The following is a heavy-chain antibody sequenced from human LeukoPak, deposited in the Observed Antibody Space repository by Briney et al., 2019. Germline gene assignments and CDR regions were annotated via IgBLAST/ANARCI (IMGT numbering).Heavy chain of an antibody. CDR3: ARVGLHLGELSY. CDR1: GGSISSYY. CDR2: IYSSGTI. V-gene: IGHV4-4*07. J-gene: IGHJ4*02. Sequence: PSETLSLTCSVSGGSISSYYWSWIRQPAGKGLEWIGRIYSSGTITYNPSLQSRVTLSVDTSKNQFSLNLSSVTAADTAVYYCARVGLHLGELSYWGQGTLVTVSS. D-gene: IGHD3-16*02.